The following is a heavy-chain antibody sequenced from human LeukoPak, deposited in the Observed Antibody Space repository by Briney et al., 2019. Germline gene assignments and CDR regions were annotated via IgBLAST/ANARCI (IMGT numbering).Heavy chain of an antibody. CDR2: INHSGST. Sequence: SETLSLTCAVYGGSFSDYYCSWIRQPPGKGLEWIGEINHSGSTDYTPSLKSRVTISVDTSKNQFSLKLSSVTAADTAVYYCAYSSAYRQRWGQGTLVTVSS. J-gene: IGHJ1*01. D-gene: IGHD6-25*01. CDR1: GGSFSDYY. CDR3: AYSSAYRQR. V-gene: IGHV4-34*01.